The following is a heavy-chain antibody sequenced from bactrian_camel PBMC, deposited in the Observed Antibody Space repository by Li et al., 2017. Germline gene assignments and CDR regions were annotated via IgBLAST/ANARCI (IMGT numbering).Heavy chain of an antibody. V-gene: IGHV3S53*01. CDR3: AADGGVSDYVPRPFAY. Sequence: HVQLVESGGGSVEAGGSLRLSCAYSGDTQNTAYMAWFRQFPGKDREGVAAIHRDGRTKYGDRVKGRSTISRDNAKNTLYLQMNSLKPGDTAVYYCAADGGVSDYVPRPFAYWGQGTQVTVS. CDR2: IHRDGRT. D-gene: IGHD4*01. CDR1: GDTQNTAY. J-gene: IGHJ6*01.